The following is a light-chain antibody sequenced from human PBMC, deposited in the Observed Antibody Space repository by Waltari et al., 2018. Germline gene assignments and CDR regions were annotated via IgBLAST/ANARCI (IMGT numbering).Light chain of an antibody. Sequence: EIVLTQSPGPLSLSPGERATLSCRGSQSVSSRYLAWYQQKPGQAPRLLIHGVSSRATGSPDRFSGSGSGTDFTLTISRLEPEDFAVYYSQQYGSLPTTFGQGTKVEIK. J-gene: IGKJ1*01. CDR3: QQYGSLPTT. CDR1: QSVSSRY. V-gene: IGKV3-20*01. CDR2: GVS.